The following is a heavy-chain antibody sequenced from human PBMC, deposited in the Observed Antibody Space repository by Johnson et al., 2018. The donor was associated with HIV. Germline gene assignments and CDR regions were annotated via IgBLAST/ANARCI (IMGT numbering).Heavy chain of an antibody. J-gene: IGHJ3*02. CDR2: IKSKTDCGTT. Sequence: EVQLVESGGGLVQPGGSLRLSCAASGFNFTNAWMSWVRQAPGKGLEWVGRIKSKTDCGTTDYAAPVKGRFTISRDDSKNTLYLQMNSLKTEDTAVYYCTTDEGDGNYVAADALDIWGQGTMVTVSA. CDR1: GFNFTNAW. CDR3: TTDEGDGNYVAADALDI. D-gene: IGHD1-7*01. V-gene: IGHV3-15*01.